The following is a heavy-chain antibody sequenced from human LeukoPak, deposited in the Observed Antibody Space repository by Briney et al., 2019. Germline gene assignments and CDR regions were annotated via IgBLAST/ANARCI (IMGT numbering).Heavy chain of an antibody. Sequence: KASETLSLTCTVSGGSISSYYWSWIRQPPGKGPEWIGYIYYSGSTYYNPSLKSRVTISVDTSKNQFSLKLSSVTAADTAVYFCARTHDYGGNTDFDYWGQGTLVTVSS. CDR1: GGSISSYY. CDR2: IYYSGST. D-gene: IGHD4-23*01. V-gene: IGHV4-59*01. J-gene: IGHJ4*02. CDR3: ARTHDYGGNTDFDY.